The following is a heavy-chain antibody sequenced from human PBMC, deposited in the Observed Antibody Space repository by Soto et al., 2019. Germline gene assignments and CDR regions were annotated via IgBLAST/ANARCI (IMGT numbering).Heavy chain of an antibody. D-gene: IGHD6-13*01. J-gene: IGHJ4*02. CDR3: ARGQQQLVLPDY. CDR1: GFTFSSYW. CDR2: INSDGSST. Sequence: GGSLRLSCAASGFTFSSYWMHWVRQAPGKGLVWVSRINSDGSSTSYADSVKGRFTISRDNAKNTLYLQMNSLRAEDTAVYYCARGQQQLVLPDYWGQGTLVTVSS. V-gene: IGHV3-74*01.